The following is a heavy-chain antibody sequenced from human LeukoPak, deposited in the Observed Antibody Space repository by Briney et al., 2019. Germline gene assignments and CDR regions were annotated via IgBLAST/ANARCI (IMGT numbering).Heavy chain of an antibody. CDR3: TRDPRHFDS. CDR2: IRYDGSNK. D-gene: IGHD6-6*01. V-gene: IGHV3-30*02. Sequence: GGSLRLSCAASGFTFSSYGMHWVRQAPGKGLEWVAFIRYDGSNKYYADSVKGRFTISRDNAKNSLYLQMSSLRVEDTAVYYCTRDPRHFDSCGQGTLVTVSS. CDR1: GFTFSSYG. J-gene: IGHJ5*01.